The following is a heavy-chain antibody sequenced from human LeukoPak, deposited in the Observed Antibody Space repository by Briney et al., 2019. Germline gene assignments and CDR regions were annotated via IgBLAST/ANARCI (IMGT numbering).Heavy chain of an antibody. V-gene: IGHV4-34*01. CDR1: GFTFRSYA. CDR3: ARETSQKGAHYMDV. J-gene: IGHJ6*03. D-gene: IGHD3-16*01. Sequence: LRLSCAVSGFTFRSYAMHWVRQPPGKGLEWIGEINHSGSTNYNPSLKSRVTISVDTSKNQFSLKLTSVTAADTAVYYCARETSQKGAHYMDVWGKGTTVTISS. CDR2: INHSGST.